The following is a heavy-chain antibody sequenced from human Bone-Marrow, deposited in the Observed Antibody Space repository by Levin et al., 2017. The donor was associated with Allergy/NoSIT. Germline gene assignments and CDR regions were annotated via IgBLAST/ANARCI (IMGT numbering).Heavy chain of an antibody. Sequence: SQTLSLTCVISGDSVSSDTAAWNWIRQSPSRGLEWLGRTYYTSKWYHDYAVSVKGRIAINADTSKNQVSLQLDSVTPEDSAVYYCVRGVVMVLGIILSWLDTWGQGTRVTVSS. CDR1: GDSVSSDTAA. V-gene: IGHV6-1*01. CDR2: TYYTSKWYH. CDR3: VRGVVMVLGIILSWLDT. D-gene: IGHD3-10*01. J-gene: IGHJ5*02.